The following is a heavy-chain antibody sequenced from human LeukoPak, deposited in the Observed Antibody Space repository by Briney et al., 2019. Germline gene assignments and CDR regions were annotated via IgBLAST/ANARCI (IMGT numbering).Heavy chain of an antibody. Sequence: GASVKVSCKASGYTFTGYYMHWVRQAPGQGLEWMGWINPNSGGTNYAQKFRGRVTMTRDTSINTAYMELSRLRSDDTAVYYCAGLVQLGRSWNILDYWGQGTLVTVSS. V-gene: IGHV1-2*02. CDR2: INPNSGGT. CDR1: GYTFTGYY. J-gene: IGHJ4*02. D-gene: IGHD1/OR15-1a*01. CDR3: AGLVQLGRSWNILDY.